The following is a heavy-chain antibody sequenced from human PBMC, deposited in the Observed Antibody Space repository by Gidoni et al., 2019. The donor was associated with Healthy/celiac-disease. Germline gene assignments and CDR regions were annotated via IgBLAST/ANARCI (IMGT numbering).Heavy chain of an antibody. CDR3: ARLEVYATYYYYGMDV. J-gene: IGHJ6*02. Sequence: QVQLVQSGAEVKKPGASVKVSCKASGYTFTSYGISWVRQAPGQELEWMGWISAYNGNTNYAQKLQGRVTMTTDTSTSTAYMELRSLRSDDTAVYYCARLEVYATYYYYGMDVWGQGTTVTVSS. CDR1: GYTFTSYG. V-gene: IGHV1-18*01. CDR2: ISAYNGNT. D-gene: IGHD2-8*01.